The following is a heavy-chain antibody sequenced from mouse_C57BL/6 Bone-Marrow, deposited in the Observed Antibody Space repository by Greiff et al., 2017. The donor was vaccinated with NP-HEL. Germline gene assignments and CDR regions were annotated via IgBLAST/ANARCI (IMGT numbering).Heavy chain of an antibody. CDR2: IYPGDGDT. V-gene: IGHV1-82*01. D-gene: IGHD1-1*01. CDR1: GYAFSSSW. J-gene: IGHJ1*03. CDR3: ARPYYGSSSWYFDV. Sequence: QVQLKQPGPELVKPGTSVKISCKASGYAFSSSWMTWVKQRPGKGLEWIGRIYPGDGDTNYNGKFKGKATLTADKSSSTAYMQLSSLTSEDSAVYFCARPYYGSSSWYFDVWGTGTTVTVSS.